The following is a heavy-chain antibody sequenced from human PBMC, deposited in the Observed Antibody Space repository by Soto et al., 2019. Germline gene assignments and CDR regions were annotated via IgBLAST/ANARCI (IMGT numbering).Heavy chain of an antibody. J-gene: IGHJ4*02. D-gene: IGHD2-15*01. CDR3: ARERRVVVVAAIYSYSYDY. CDR1: GGSFSGYY. Sequence: PSETLSLTCAVYGGSFSGYYWSWIRQPPGKGLEWIGEINHSGSTNYNPSLKSRVTISVDTSKNQFSLELSSVTAADTAVYYCARERRVVVVAAIYSYSYDYWGQGTLVTVSS. CDR2: INHSGST. V-gene: IGHV4-34*01.